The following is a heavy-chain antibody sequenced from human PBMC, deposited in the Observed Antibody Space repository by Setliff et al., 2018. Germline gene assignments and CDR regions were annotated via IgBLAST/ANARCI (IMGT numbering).Heavy chain of an antibody. Sequence: GGSLRLSCAASGFTFSSYAMTWVRQAPGKGLEWVSGISGYGSRTYYADSVKGRFTISRDNSKNTLYLQMSSLRAADTAVYYCVKGTNVVMVYTGFDHWGQGTLVTVS. CDR3: VKGTNVVMVYTGFDH. J-gene: IGHJ4*01. D-gene: IGHD2-8*01. V-gene: IGHV3-23*01. CDR2: ISGYGSRT. CDR1: GFTFSSYA.